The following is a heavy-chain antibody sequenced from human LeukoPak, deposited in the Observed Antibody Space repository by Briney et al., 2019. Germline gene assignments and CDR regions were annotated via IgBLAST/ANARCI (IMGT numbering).Heavy chain of an antibody. V-gene: IGHV3-7*01. CDR1: GFTFSNYW. CDR3: ARDGVVNLWVSYGTYNYYYHMDV. Sequence: GGSLRLSCAASGFTFSNYWMSWVRQAPGKGLEWVAYIKEDGSEKDYVDSVKGRFTISRDNAQSSLYLQMDSMRAEDTAVYYCARDGVVNLWVSYGTYNYYYHMDVWGKGTTVTVSS. CDR2: IKEDGSEK. J-gene: IGHJ6*04. D-gene: IGHD3-16*01.